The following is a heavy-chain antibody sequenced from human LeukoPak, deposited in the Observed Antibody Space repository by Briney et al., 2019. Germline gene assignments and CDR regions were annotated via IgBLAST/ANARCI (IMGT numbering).Heavy chain of an antibody. CDR3: ARHRRFLERSYYMDV. CDR1: GGSISSGSYY. CDR2: AYYSGST. J-gene: IGHJ6*03. D-gene: IGHD3-3*01. V-gene: IGHV4-39*01. Sequence: SETLSLTCTVSGGSISSGSYYWGWIRQPPGKGLEWIGSAYYSGSTYYNPSLKSRVTISVDTSKNQFSLKLSSVTAADTAVYFCARHRRFLERSYYMDVWGKGPTVTVSS.